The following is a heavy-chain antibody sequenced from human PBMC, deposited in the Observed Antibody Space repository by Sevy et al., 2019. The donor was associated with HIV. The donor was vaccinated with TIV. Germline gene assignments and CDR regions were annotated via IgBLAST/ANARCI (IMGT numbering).Heavy chain of an antibody. CDR1: GFTVSSNY. CDR3: ARFFRWDTAMVGGMDV. D-gene: IGHD5-18*01. V-gene: IGHV3-53*01. J-gene: IGHJ6*02. Sequence: GGSLRLSCAASGFTVSSNYMTWVRQAPGKGLEWVSLIYSGGSTYYADSVKGRFTISRDNSKNTLYLQMNSLRGEDTAVYYCARFFRWDTAMVGGMDVWGQGTTVTVSS. CDR2: IYSGGST.